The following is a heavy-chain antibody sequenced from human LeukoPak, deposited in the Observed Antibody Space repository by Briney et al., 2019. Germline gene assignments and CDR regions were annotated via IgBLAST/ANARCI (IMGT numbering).Heavy chain of an antibody. J-gene: IGHJ5*02. CDR3: ARDGDYGSGSYYT. D-gene: IGHD3-10*01. V-gene: IGHV3-48*04. CDR1: GFSFNGYG. Sequence: GGSLRLSCAASGFSFNGYGMNWVRQAPGKGLEWVSYISSSGSTIYYADSVKGRFTISRDNAKNSLYLQMNSLRAEDTAVYYCARDGDYGSGSYYTLGQGTLVTVSS. CDR2: ISSSGSTI.